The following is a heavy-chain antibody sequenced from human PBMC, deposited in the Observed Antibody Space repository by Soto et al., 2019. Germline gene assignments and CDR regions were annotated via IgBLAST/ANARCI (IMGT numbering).Heavy chain of an antibody. CDR3: ARREQSYYYYMDV. CDR1: GFTFSNYA. CDR2: ISSNGVGT. V-gene: IGHV3-64*01. D-gene: IGHD6-19*01. J-gene: IGHJ6*03. Sequence: EVQLVESGGGLVQPGGSLRLSCAASGFTFSNYAMDWVRQAPGKVLEYVSGISSNGVGTYYANSVKDRFTISRDNSKNTLYLQMGSLRAEDMAVYYCARREQSYYYYMDVWGKGTYGTVSS.